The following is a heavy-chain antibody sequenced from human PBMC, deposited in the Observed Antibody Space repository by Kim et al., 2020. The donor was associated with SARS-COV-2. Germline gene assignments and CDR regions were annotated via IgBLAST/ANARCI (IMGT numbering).Heavy chain of an antibody. Sequence: SETLSLTCTVSGGSISSYYWSWIRQPAGKGLEWIGRIYTSGSTNYNPSLKSRVTMSVDTSKNQFSLKLSSVTAADTAVYYCARDIFLGGYYDSSVSDYWGQGTLVTVSS. D-gene: IGHD3-22*01. J-gene: IGHJ4*02. V-gene: IGHV4-4*07. CDR2: IYTSGST. CDR3: ARDIFLGGYYDSSVSDY. CDR1: GGSISSYY.